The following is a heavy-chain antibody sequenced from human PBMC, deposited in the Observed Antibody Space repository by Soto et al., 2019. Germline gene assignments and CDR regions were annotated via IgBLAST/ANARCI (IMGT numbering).Heavy chain of an antibody. Sequence: EVQLAESGGGLAQPGGSLRLSCAASGFTLSGYAMDWVRQAPGKGLEYVSGISSNGVGTYYANSVQGRFTISRDNSKNTVYLQMVSLRHEAMAVYYCARRARPDFYYLDVWGKGSPVTVSS. V-gene: IGHV3-64*01. CDR3: ARRARPDFYYLDV. CDR1: GFTLSGYA. D-gene: IGHD6-6*01. CDR2: ISSNGVGT. J-gene: IGHJ6*03.